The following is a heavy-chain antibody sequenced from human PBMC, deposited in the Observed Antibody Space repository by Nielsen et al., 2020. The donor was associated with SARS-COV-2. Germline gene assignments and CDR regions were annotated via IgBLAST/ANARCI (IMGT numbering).Heavy chain of an antibody. CDR1: GYTFTSYN. J-gene: IGHJ4*02. CDR2: MNPNSGNT. CDR3: ARGGYSGYDLLKFDY. D-gene: IGHD5-12*01. Sequence: ASVKVSCKASGYTFTSYNINWVRQATGQGLEWMGRMNPNSGNTGYAQKFQGRVTMTRNTSISTAYMELSSLRSEDTAVYYCARGGYSGYDLLKFDYWGQGTLVTVSS. V-gene: IGHV1-8*01.